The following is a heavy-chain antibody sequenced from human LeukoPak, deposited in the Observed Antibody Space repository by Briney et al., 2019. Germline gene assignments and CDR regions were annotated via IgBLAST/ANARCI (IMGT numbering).Heavy chain of an antibody. CDR1: EFTFVRYA. V-gene: IGHV3-48*04. J-gene: IGHJ6*03. Sequence: PGGSLRLSCEASEFTFVRYAMNWVRQAPGKGLEWVSYISSSSFKIGYADSVKGRFTISRDNSKNSLYLQMDSLRVEDTAVYYCVRDPSYGSSWYYYMDVWGKGTTVTVSS. CDR3: VRDPSYGSSWYYYMDV. CDR2: ISSSSFKI. D-gene: IGHD6-13*01.